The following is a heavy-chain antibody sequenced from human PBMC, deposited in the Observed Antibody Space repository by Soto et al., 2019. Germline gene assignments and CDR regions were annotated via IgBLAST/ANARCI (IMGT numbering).Heavy chain of an antibody. J-gene: IGHJ4*02. CDR2: ISANNDHT. V-gene: IGHV1-18*01. CDR1: GYTLNTYG. Sequence: QVQLVQSGAEVKKPGASVKVSCKASGYTLNTYGITWVRQAPGQGLGWMGWISANNDHTNYPQKLXGXVXLTTDTSTSTAYMELRSLTSDDTAVYYCARGTYFDYWGQGTLVTVSS. CDR3: ARGTYFDY.